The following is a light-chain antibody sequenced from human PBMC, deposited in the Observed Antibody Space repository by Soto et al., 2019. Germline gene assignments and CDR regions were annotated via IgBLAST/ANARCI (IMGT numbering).Light chain of an antibody. Sequence: IQMTQSPSSLSASVGDRVTITCQASQDIRKNLNWYQQKPGKAPKLVIYDASRLQTGVPSRFRGSGSSSHFNFTISSLQPKDIAPSYCQQYDNLLPMTFGQRTRLVIK. CDR3: QQYDNLLPMT. V-gene: IGKV1-33*01. CDR1: QDIRKN. CDR2: DAS. J-gene: IGKJ5*01.